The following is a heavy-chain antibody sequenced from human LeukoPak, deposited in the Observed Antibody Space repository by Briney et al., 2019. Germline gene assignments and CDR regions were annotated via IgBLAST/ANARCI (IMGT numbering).Heavy chain of an antibody. V-gene: IGHV1-18*01. Sequence: ASVNVSCKASGYTFTSYGISWVRQAPGQGLEWMGWISAYNGNTNYAQKLQGRVTMTTDTSTSSAYMELRSLRSDDTAVYYCARGDIVVVPAATLSYYYYGMDVWGQGTTVTVSS. J-gene: IGHJ6*02. CDR2: ISAYNGNT. D-gene: IGHD2-2*01. CDR3: ARGDIVVVPAATLSYYYYGMDV. CDR1: GYTFTSYG.